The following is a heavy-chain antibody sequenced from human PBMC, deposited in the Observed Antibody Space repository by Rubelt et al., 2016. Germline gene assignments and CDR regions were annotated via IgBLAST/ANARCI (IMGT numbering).Heavy chain of an antibody. CDR2: INHSGST. CDR1: GGSFSGYY. CDR3: AKDYYDSSGYWGLVGYYYGMDV. D-gene: IGHD3-22*01. J-gene: IGHJ6*02. Sequence: YGGSFSGYYWSWIRQPPGKGLEWIGEINHSGSTNYNPSLKSRVTISVDTSKNQFSLKLSSVTAADTAVYYCAKDYYDSSGYWGLVGYYYGMDVWGQGTTVTVSS. V-gene: IGHV4-34*01.